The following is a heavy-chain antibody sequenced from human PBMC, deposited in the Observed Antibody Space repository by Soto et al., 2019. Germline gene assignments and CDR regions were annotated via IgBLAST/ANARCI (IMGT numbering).Heavy chain of an antibody. CDR2: INWDGGDT. V-gene: IGHV3-43*01. CDR3: ATEYRSRWDPLFDD. J-gene: IGHJ4*02. Sequence: VGTLRLSWAASGFTFEDFSLQWFRPRSGKDLEWVSLINWDGGDTLYEDSVQGRFTISRDNSKSSLFLQMNGLRTEDSALYYCATEYRSRWDPLFDDWRQGTLVTVSS. CDR1: GFTFEDFS. D-gene: IGHD6-13*01.